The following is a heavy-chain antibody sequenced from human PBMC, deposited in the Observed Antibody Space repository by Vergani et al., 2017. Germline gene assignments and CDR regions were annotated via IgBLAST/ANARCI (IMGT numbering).Heavy chain of an antibody. Sequence: QVQLQESGPGLVKPSQTLSLTCTVSGGSFSTGGQSWTWLRQSAGKGLEWIGRIYTSGATNYNPSLRSRAIMSVDASKKQFSLKLTSVTAADTAVYYCARPTYSSSRLIGEAQNGGNGMDVWGQGTTVTVSS. CDR3: ARPTYSSSRLIGEAQNGGNGMDV. J-gene: IGHJ6*02. CDR2: IYTSGAT. D-gene: IGHD6-13*01. CDR1: GGSFSTGGQS. V-gene: IGHV4-61*02.